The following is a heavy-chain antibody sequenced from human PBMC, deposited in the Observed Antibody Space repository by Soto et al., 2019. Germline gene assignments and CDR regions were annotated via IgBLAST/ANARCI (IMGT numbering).Heavy chain of an antibody. CDR1: GYLISSGYY. V-gene: IGHV4-38-2*02. J-gene: IGHJ4*02. CDR2: IDYSGRT. Sequence: SETLSLTCSVSGYLISSGYYWGWVRQTPGKGLEWLGSIDYSGRTYYSPSLKSRVSTSVDLSKNQFSLKLRSVTAADTAVYFCARDLSSGYDSYYFEYWGQGTLVTGSS. CDR3: ARDLSSGYDSYYFEY. D-gene: IGHD3-22*01.